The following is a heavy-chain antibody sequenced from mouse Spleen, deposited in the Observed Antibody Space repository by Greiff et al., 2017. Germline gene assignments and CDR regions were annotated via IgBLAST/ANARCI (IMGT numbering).Heavy chain of an antibody. CDR1: GFTFSSYA. CDR2: ISSGGSYT. CDR3: ARYYGSMDY. J-gene: IGHJ4*01. D-gene: IGHD1-1*01. Sequence: EVMLVESGGGLVKPGGSLKLSCAASGFTFSSYAMSWVRQTPEKRLEWVATISSGGSYTYYPDSVKGRFTISRDNAKNTLYLQMSSLRSEDTAMYYCARYYGSMDYWGQGTSVTVSS. V-gene: IGHV5-9-1*01.